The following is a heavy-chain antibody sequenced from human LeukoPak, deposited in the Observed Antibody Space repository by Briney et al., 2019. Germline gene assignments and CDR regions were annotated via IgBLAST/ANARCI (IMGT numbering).Heavy chain of an antibody. CDR2: FSCCGGTT. CDR3: ANDAIFLCDTSGYSRGSFDH. D-gene: IGHD6-19*01. Sequence: GGSLRLSCAASGFTFSSYAMSWVRQAPGKGLEWVSAFSCCGGTTYYADSVKGRFTISRDNCKNTTYLQMNSLRADDTAVYYCANDAIFLCDTSGYSRGSFDHRGQGTLVTVSS. V-gene: IGHV3-23*01. CDR1: GFTFSSYA. J-gene: IGHJ4*02.